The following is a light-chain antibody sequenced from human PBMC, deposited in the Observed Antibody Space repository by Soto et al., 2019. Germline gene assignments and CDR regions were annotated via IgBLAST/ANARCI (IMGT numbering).Light chain of an antibody. J-gene: IGKJ1*01. CDR2: DAS. Sequence: GERVTITCRASQSISSWLAWYQQKPGKAPKLLIYDASSLESGVPSRFSGSGSGTDFTLTISSLQHEDFATYYCQQSYYNPTFGQGTKVDI. V-gene: IGKV1-5*01. CDR1: QSISSW. CDR3: QQSYYNPT.